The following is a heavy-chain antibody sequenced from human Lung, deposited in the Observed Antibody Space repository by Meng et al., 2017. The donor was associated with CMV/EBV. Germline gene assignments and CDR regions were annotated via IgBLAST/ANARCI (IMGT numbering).Heavy chain of an antibody. CDR1: GLTFSSYA. CDR2: ISYDGSKK. D-gene: IGHD5-18*01. J-gene: IGHJ4*02. V-gene: IGHV3-30*04. CDR3: ARGYNYALDY. Sequence: SWEGSGLTFSSYAMHWVRQAPGKGLEWVAVISYDGSKKYYADSVKGRFTISRDNSKKTLDLQMKSLRVEDTAVYYCARGYNYALDYWGQGTLVTVSS.